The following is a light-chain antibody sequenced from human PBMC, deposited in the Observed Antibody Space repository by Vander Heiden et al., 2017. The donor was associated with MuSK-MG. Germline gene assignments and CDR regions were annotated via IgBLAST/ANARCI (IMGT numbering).Light chain of an antibody. Sequence: SYEVTQPPSVYVSPGQTANFACSGDNLGDKSISWYQQKPGQSPLLVIYLDTKRPSGIPERFSGSHSGNSATLTISGTQAMDEADYYCQTWDSNIVVFGGGTRLTVL. CDR2: LDT. J-gene: IGLJ2*01. CDR3: QTWDSNIVV. V-gene: IGLV3-1*01. CDR1: NLGDKS.